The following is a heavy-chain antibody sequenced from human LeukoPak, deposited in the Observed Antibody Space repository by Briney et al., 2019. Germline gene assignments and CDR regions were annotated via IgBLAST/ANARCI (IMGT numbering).Heavy chain of an antibody. V-gene: IGHV4-39*07. CDR2: IYYSGST. CDR1: GGSISSSSYY. J-gene: IGHJ5*02. D-gene: IGHD1-26*01. CDR3: ARVRGSYSAQRDSNWFDP. Sequence: TSETLSLTCTVSGGSISSSSYYWGWIRQPPGKGLEWIGSIYYSGSTYYNPSLKSRVTISVDTSKNQFSLKLSSVTAADTAEYYCARVRGSYSAQRDSNWFDPWGQGTLVTVSS.